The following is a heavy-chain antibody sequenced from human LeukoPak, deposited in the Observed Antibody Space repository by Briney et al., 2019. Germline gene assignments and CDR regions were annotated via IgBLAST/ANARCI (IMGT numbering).Heavy chain of an antibody. J-gene: IGHJ4*02. CDR1: GFTFGDYA. Sequence: GGSLRLSCTASGFTFGDYAMSWVRQAPGKGLEWVGFMRSKAYGGTTEYAASVKGRFTISRDDSKSIAYLQMNSLKTEDTAVYYCTRDWASITMIVGPFDYWGQGTLVTVSS. CDR2: MRSKAYGGTT. CDR3: TRDWASITMIVGPFDY. V-gene: IGHV3-49*04. D-gene: IGHD3-22*01.